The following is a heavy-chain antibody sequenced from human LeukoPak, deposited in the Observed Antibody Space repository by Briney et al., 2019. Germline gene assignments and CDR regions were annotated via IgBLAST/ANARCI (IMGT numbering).Heavy chain of an antibody. Sequence: GGSLRLSCAASGFTFSNAWMSWVRQAPGKGLEWVGRIKSKTDGGTTDYAAPVKGRFTISRGDSKNTLYLQMNSLKTEDTAVYYCTATITMIVVVENWYFDLWGRGTLVTVSS. CDR1: GFTFSNAW. D-gene: IGHD3-22*01. V-gene: IGHV3-15*01. CDR3: TATITMIVVVENWYFDL. J-gene: IGHJ2*01. CDR2: IKSKTDGGTT.